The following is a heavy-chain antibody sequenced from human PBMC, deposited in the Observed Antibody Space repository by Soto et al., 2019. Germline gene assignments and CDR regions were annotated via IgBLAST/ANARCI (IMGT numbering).Heavy chain of an antibody. CDR2: INSDGSST. V-gene: IGHV3-74*01. CDR1: GFTFSSYW. J-gene: IGHJ6*02. CDR3: ARDQRLGYYYYGMDV. Sequence: GGSLSLSCAAAGFTFSSYWMHWVRQAPGKGLVWVSRINSDGSSTSYADSVKGRFTISRDNAKNTLYLQMNSLRAEDKAVYYCARDQRLGYYYYGMDVWGQGNTVTVSS. D-gene: IGHD5-12*01.